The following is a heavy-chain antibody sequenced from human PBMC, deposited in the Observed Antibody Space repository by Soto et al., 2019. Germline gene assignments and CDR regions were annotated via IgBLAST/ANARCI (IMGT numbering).Heavy chain of an antibody. V-gene: IGHV3-21*01. CDR2: ISGNSRYI. CDR3: ARDARVTKAGFVTKGGYYYNYMYD. Sequence: EVQMVESGGGMVKPGGYLRLSCAASGFTFSSYTMNWVRQAPGKGLEWVSSISGNSRYIFYADPVKGRFTISRHNAKNPLYLQMNRLRAGDAAPYDCARDARVTKAGFVTKGGYYYNYMYDWCKRTTVTVSS. J-gene: IGHJ6*03. D-gene: IGHD6-19*01. CDR1: GFTFSSYT.